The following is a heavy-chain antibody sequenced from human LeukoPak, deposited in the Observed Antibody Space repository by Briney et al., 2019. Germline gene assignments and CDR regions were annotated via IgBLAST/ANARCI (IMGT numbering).Heavy chain of an antibody. J-gene: IGHJ5*02. Sequence: ASVKVSCKASGYTFTSYGISWVRQAPGQGLEWMGWISAYNGNTNYAQKLQGRVTMTTDTSTSTAYMELRSLRSDDTAVYYCARDGSPVSYYDYVWGSYRHNWFDPWGQGTLVTASS. D-gene: IGHD3-16*02. CDR1: GYTFTSYG. CDR2: ISAYNGNT. CDR3: ARDGSPVSYYDYVWGSYRHNWFDP. V-gene: IGHV1-18*01.